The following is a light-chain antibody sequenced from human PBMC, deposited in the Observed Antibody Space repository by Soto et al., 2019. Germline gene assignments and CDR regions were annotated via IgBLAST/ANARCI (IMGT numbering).Light chain of an antibody. J-gene: IGLJ3*02. V-gene: IGLV7-43*01. CDR3: LLYYGGAQV. CDR2: GVT. CDR1: TGAVNSDHY. Sequence: QTVVTQEPSLTVSPGGTVTLTCASSTGAVNSDHYPNWFQQKPGQAPRSLIYGVTNKHSWTPARFSGSLLGGKAALTLSSAQPEDEAEYYCLLYYGGAQVFGGGTKLTVL.